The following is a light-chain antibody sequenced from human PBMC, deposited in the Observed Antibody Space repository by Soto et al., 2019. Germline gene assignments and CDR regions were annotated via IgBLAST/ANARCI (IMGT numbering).Light chain of an antibody. J-gene: IGLJ1*01. Sequence: QSALTQPRSVSGSPGQSVTISCTGTSSDVGGYNYVSWYQQHPGKAPKLMIYDVSKRPSGVPDRFSGSKSGNTASLTISGLQAEDEADSYVCSYAGSYTHVFGTGTKLTVL. CDR1: SSDVGGYNY. V-gene: IGLV2-11*01. CDR3: CSYAGSYTHV. CDR2: DVS.